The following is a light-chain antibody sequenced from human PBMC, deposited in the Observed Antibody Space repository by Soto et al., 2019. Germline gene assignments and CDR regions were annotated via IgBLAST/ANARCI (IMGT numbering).Light chain of an antibody. V-gene: IGKV3D-20*01. CDR1: QSGGRNF. Sequence: EIVLTQSPGTLSLSPGERATLSCGASQSGGRNFLAWYQQKSGLAPRLLIYDASRRATGIPDRFTGSGSGTDFTLTISRLEPEDFAVYYCQQYASAPLTFGGGTKVELK. CDR3: QQYASAPLT. CDR2: DAS. J-gene: IGKJ4*01.